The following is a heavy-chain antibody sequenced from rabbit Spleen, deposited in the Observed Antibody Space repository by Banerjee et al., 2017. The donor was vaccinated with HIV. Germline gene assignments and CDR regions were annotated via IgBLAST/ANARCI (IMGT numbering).Heavy chain of an antibody. CDR3: VRDKATISGDYGPYYFNL. CDR1: GFDFSSYG. J-gene: IGHJ4*01. V-gene: IGHV1S7*01. D-gene: IGHD1-1*01. CDR2: IDPVFGRT. Sequence: QLKETGGGLVQPGGSLKLSCKGSGFDFSSYGMSWVRQAPGKGLEWIGYIDPVFGRTYYASWVNGRFTLSSHNAQNTLYLQLNSLTAADTATYFCVRDKATISGDYGPYYFNLWGPGTLVTVS.